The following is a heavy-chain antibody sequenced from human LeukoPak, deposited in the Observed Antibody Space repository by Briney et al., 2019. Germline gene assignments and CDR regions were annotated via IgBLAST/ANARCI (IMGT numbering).Heavy chain of an antibody. V-gene: IGHV3-30-3*01. CDR1: GFTFSSYA. J-gene: IGHJ6*02. D-gene: IGHD4-17*01. CDR2: ISYDGSNK. Sequence: PGGSLRLCCAASGFTFSSYAMHWVRQAPGKGLEWVAVISYDGSNKYYADSVKGRFTISRDNSKNTLYLQMNSLRAEDTAVYYCARDPAYGDYGYYYYGMDVWGQGTTVTVSS. CDR3: ARDPAYGDYGYYYYGMDV.